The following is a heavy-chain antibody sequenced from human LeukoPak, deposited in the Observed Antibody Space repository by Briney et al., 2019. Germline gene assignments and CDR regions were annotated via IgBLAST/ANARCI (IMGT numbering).Heavy chain of an antibody. CDR3: ASLPGTNYYYYYMDV. J-gene: IGHJ6*03. CDR1: GGSFSGYY. Sequence: SETLSLTCAVYGGSFSGYYWSWIRQPPGKGLEWIGEINHSGSTNYNPSLKSRVTIPVDTSKNQFSLKLSSVTAADTAVYYCASLPGTNYYYYYMDVWGKGTTVTVSS. CDR2: INHSGST. V-gene: IGHV4-34*01. D-gene: IGHD1-7*01.